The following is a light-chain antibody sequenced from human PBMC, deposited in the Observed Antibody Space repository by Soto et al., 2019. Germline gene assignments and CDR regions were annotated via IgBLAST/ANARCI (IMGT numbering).Light chain of an antibody. CDR3: QQYGTSPRT. J-gene: IGKJ1*01. CDR1: QSVPSKY. V-gene: IGKV3-20*01. Sequence: IVLTQPPGTLSLSPGGRAHPSIQASQSVPSKYLAWYQQNPGQAPRLLIYGASNRATGIADKFSGSGSGTDFTLTISRLEPEDFAVYYCQQYGTSPRTFGQGTKVDI. CDR2: GAS.